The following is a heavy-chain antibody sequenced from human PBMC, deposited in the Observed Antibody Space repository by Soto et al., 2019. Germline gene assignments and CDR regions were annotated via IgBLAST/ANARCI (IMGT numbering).Heavy chain of an antibody. CDR3: ARVYYDSSGYYYDY. V-gene: IGHV3-13*01. D-gene: IGHD3-22*01. J-gene: IGHJ4*02. Sequence: GGSLRLPSAASGFTFSSYDMHWVRQATGKGLEWVSAIGTAGDTYYPGSVKGRFTISRENAKNSLYLQMNSLRAGDTAVYYCARVYYDSSGYYYDYWGQGTLVTVSS. CDR2: IGTAGDT. CDR1: GFTFSSYD.